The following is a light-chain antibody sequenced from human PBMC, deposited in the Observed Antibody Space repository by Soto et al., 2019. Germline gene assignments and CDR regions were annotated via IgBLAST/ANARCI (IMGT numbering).Light chain of an antibody. CDR2: EAR. V-gene: IGLV2-18*01. Sequence: QSALTQPPSVSGSPGQSVTISCTGTSTDFVSYNRVSWCQQPPGTAPKLIIHEARNRPSGVPDRFSGSKSGNTASLTISGLQAADEADYYCSLYTSENTYVFGTGTKVTVL. CDR3: SLYTSENTYV. J-gene: IGLJ1*01. CDR1: STDFVSYNR.